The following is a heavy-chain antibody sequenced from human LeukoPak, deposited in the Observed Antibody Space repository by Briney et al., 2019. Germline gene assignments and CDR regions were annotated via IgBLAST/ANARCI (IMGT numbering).Heavy chain of an antibody. CDR3: ARGGGYSYGSFDY. V-gene: IGHV3-74*01. CDR2: INRYGSST. D-gene: IGHD5-18*01. J-gene: IGHJ4*02. Sequence: GGSLRLSCAASGIIFSNYWMHWVRQAPGKGLVWVSRINRYGSSTSYADSVKGRFTISRDNAKNTLYLQMNSLRAEDTAVYYCARGGGYSYGSFDYWGQGTLVTVSS. CDR1: GIIFSNYW.